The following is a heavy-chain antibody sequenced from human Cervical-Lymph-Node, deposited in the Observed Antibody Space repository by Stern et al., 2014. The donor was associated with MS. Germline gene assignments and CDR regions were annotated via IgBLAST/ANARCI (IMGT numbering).Heavy chain of an antibody. V-gene: IGHV1-69*09. CDR3: ARGAVSNRAAATLHNLFDS. CDR2: ITPIPCLP. D-gene: IGHD2-15*01. Sequence: AQLAESGAEVKKPGSSVNVSCKASGGTFSSSYAITWMRPAPRQGLEWMGRITPIPCLPYFARKFQGRVPIPADASPSTAYMGLSSLRSEDPAVYYCARGAVSNRAAATLHNLFDSWGQGALVTVSS. CDR1: GGTFSSSYA. J-gene: IGHJ5*01.